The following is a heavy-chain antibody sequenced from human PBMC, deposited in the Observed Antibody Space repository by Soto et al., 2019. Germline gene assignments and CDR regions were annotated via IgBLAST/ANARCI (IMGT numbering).Heavy chain of an antibody. CDR2: FDPEDGET. CDR3: ATGELLRFYYFDY. V-gene: IGHV1-24*01. J-gene: IGHJ4*02. CDR1: GYTLTELS. D-gene: IGHD4-17*01. Sequence: ASVRVSCKVSGYTLTELSMHWVRQAPGKGLEWMGGFDPEDGETIYAQKFQGRVTMTEDTSTDTAYMELSSLRSEDTAVYYCATGELLRFYYFDYWGQGTLVTVSS.